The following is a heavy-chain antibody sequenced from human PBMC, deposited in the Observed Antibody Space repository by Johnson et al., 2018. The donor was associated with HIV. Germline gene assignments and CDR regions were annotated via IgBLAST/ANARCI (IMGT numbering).Heavy chain of an antibody. D-gene: IGHD6-6*01. J-gene: IGHJ3*02. CDR2: IKQDGSEK. V-gene: IGHV3-7*01. CDR1: RFTFSSYG. CDR3: ATSQSGAFDI. Sequence: VQLVESGGGVVQPGRSLRLSCAASRFTFSSYGMHWVRQAPGKGLEWVANIKQDGSEKYYVDSVKGRFTISRDNSKKMVNLQMNSLRAEDTAVYYCATSQSGAFDIWGQGTKVTVSS.